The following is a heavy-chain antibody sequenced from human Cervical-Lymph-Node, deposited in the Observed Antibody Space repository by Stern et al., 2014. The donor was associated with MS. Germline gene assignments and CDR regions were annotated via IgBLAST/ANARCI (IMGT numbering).Heavy chain of an antibody. D-gene: IGHD1-7*01. CDR3: ARAVRELGT. CDR2: ITTDGSEN. Sequence: VQLVESGGGLVQPGESLRLSCAVSGFTFSNYWMTWVRQAPGKGLEWVASITTDGSENSYAAPVKGRFTTSRDNARNSLYLQMNSLRAEDTAVYYFARAVRELGTWGQGTLVTVSS. V-gene: IGHV3-7*01. CDR1: GFTFSNYW. J-gene: IGHJ5*02.